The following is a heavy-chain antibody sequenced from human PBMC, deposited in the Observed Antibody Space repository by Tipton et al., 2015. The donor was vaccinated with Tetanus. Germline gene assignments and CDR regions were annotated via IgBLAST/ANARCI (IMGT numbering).Heavy chain of an antibody. CDR3: ARVPVAGVGYFSGGSCHYFDY. CDR2: ITGSSSYI. V-gene: IGHV3-21*01. CDR1: GFTFSSFG. J-gene: IGHJ4*02. D-gene: IGHD2-15*01. Sequence: YLRLSCAASGFTFSSFGMSCVRPAPGKGLEWVSSITGSSSYIYYADSVKGRFTISRDKAKNSLYLQMNSLRAEDTAMYYCARVPVAGVGYFSGGSCHYFDYWSQGTLVTVSS.